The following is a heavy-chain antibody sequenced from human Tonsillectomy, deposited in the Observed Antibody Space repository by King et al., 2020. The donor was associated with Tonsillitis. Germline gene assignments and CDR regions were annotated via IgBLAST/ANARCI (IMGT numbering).Heavy chain of an antibody. D-gene: IGHD3-3*01. J-gene: IGHJ6*02. CDR3: ARNLFQYYDFWSGTKSDYYYYGMDV. Sequence: VQLVESGAEVKEPGESLRISCKVSGYSFTSYWISWVRQMPGKGLEWMGRIDPSDSYTKYSPSFQGHVTISADKSISTAYLQWSSLKASDSAMYYCARNLFQYYDFWSGTKSDYYYYGMDVWGQGTTVTVSS. V-gene: IGHV5-10-1*03. CDR2: IDPSDSYT. CDR1: GYSFTSYW.